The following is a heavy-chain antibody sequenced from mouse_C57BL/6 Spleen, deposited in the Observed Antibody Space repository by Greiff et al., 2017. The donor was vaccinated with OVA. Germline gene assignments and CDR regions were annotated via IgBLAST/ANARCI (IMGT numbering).Heavy chain of an antibody. D-gene: IGHD1-1*01. CDR3: ARNYYGSSPWYFDV. CDR2: INPYNGGT. Sequence: EVQLVESGPVLVKPGASVKMSCKASGYTFTDYYMNWVKQSHGKSLEWIGVINPYNGGTSYNQKFKGKATLTVDKSSSTAYMELNSLTSEDSAVYYCARNYYGSSPWYFDVWGTGTTVTVSS. V-gene: IGHV1-19*01. J-gene: IGHJ1*03. CDR1: GYTFTDYY.